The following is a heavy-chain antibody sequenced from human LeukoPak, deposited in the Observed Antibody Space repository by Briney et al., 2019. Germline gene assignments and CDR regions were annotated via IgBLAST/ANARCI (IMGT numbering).Heavy chain of an antibody. CDR2: ISYDGSNK. CDR1: GYTFSRYW. J-gene: IGHJ3*02. Sequence: GGSLRLSCAASGYTFSRYWMHWVRQAPGKGLEWVAVISYDGSNKYYADSVKGRFTISRDNSKNTLYLQMNSLRAEDTAVYYCAKGHAFDIWGQGTMVTVSS. V-gene: IGHV3-30*18. CDR3: AKGHAFDI.